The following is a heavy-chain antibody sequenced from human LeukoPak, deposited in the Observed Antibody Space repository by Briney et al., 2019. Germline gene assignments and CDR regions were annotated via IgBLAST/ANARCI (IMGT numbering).Heavy chain of an antibody. Sequence: SVKVSCKASGGTFSSYAISWVRQAPGQGLEWMGRIIPILGIANYAQKLQGRVTMTTDTSTSTAYMELRSLRSDDTAVYYCAREGYWFDPWGQGTLVTVSS. J-gene: IGHJ5*02. CDR3: AREGYWFDP. V-gene: IGHV1-69*04. CDR1: GGTFSSYA. CDR2: IIPILGIA.